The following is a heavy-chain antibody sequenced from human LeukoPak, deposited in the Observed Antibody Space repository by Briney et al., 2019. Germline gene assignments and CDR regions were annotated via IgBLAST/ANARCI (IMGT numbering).Heavy chain of an antibody. CDR2: ISSSSTYI. Sequence: GGSLRLSCAASGFTFSAYIMNWVRQAPGKRREWVSSISSSSTYIYYADSVKGRFTISRDNSKNSLYLQMNILRAEDTAVYYCARAGDSGSYLFFDYWGQGTLVTVSS. CDR1: GFTFSAYI. V-gene: IGHV3-21*01. D-gene: IGHD1-26*01. J-gene: IGHJ4*02. CDR3: ARAGDSGSYLFFDY.